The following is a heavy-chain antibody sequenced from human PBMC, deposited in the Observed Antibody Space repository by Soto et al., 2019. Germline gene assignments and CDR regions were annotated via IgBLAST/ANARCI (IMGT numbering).Heavy chain of an antibody. CDR1: GGSMTSYSYY. CDR2: IYYSGST. V-gene: IGHV4-39*01. D-gene: IGHD3-16*01. Sequence: QLQLQESGPGLVKPSETLSLTCTVSGGSMTSYSYYWGWIRQPPGEGLEWIGTIYYSGSTYYNPSLSSRVSISVDTSENQFSLKLSSVTAADTAVYYCARQNTLGYYFDFWGQGTLVTVSS. J-gene: IGHJ4*02. CDR3: ARQNTLGYYFDF.